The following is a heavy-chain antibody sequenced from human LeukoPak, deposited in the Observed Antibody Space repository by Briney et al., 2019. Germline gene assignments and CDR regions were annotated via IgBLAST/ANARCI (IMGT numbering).Heavy chain of an antibody. CDR2: INTNTGNP. J-gene: IGHJ5*02. Sequence: ASVKVSCKASGYTFTSYAMNWVRQAPGQGLEWMGWINTNTGNPTYAQGFTGRFVFSLDTSVSTAYLQISSLKAEDTAVYYCARDGGYYDYVWGSYRSNWFDPWGQGTLVTVSS. D-gene: IGHD3-16*02. CDR1: GYTFTSYA. CDR3: ARDGGYYDYVWGSYRSNWFDP. V-gene: IGHV7-4-1*02.